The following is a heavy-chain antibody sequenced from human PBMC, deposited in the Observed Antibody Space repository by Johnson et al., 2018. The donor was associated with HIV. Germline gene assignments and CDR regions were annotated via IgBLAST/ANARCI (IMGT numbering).Heavy chain of an antibody. CDR2: IRWNSGSI. J-gene: IGHJ3*02. V-gene: IGHV3-9*01. CDR1: GFTFDDYA. CDR3: ARDQDSSGYYYDAFDI. Sequence: QLVESGGGVVRPGGSLRLSCAASGFTFDDYAMHWVRQAPGKGLEWVSGIRWNSGSIGYADSVKGRFTISRDNAKNSLYLQMNSLRAEDTAVYYCARDQDSSGYYYDAFDIWGQGTMVTVSS. D-gene: IGHD3-22*01.